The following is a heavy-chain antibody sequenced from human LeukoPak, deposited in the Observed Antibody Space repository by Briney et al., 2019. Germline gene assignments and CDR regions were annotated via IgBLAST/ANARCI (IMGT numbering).Heavy chain of an antibody. CDR1: GGSISSGGYY. Sequence: PSETLSLTCTVSGGSISSGGYYWSWIRQRPGKGLEWIGYIYYSGSTYYNPSLKSRVTISVDTSKNQFSLKLSSVTAADTAVYYCARGGDYYDSSGSPTLDYWGQGTLVTVSS. V-gene: IGHV4-31*03. D-gene: IGHD3-22*01. CDR2: IYYSGST. J-gene: IGHJ4*02. CDR3: ARGGDYYDSSGSPTLDY.